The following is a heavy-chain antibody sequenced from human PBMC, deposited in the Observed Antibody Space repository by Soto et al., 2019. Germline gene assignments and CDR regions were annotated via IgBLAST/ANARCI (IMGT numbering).Heavy chain of an antibody. J-gene: IGHJ4*02. CDR2: INQDGSER. Sequence: GSLRLSCAGSGLTFRNDWLSWVRQAPGKGLEWVANINQDGSERYYVDSVRGRFTISRDNVENSLYLQLNSLRPEDTAVYYCAVYGYGVSAAAYWGQGTLVTVSS. D-gene: IGHD4-17*01. CDR1: GLTFRNDW. V-gene: IGHV3-7*03. CDR3: AVYGYGVSAAAY.